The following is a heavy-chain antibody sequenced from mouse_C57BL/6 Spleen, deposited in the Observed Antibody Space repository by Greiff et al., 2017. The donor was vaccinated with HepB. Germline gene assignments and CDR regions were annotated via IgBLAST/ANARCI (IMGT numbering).Heavy chain of an antibody. CDR1: GFTFSSYA. V-gene: IGHV5-4*01. CDR2: ISDGGSYT. J-gene: IGHJ1*03. CDR3: AREQGEITTVVAHWYFDV. Sequence: EVHLVESGGGLVKPGGSLKLSCAASGFTFSSYAMSWVRQTPEKRLEWVATISDGGSYTYYPDNVKGRFTISRDNAKNNLYLQMSHLKSEDTAMYYCAREQGEITTVVAHWYFDVWGTGTTVTVSS. D-gene: IGHD1-1*01.